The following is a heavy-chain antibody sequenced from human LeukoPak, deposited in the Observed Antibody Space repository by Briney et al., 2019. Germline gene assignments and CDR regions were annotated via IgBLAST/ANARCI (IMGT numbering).Heavy chain of an antibody. CDR3: ARSDCSGGSCYHSTDY. D-gene: IGHD2-15*01. CDR1: GYTFTGYY. CDR2: INPNSGGT. J-gene: IGHJ4*02. V-gene: IGHV1-2*02. Sequence: ASVKVSCKASGYTFTGYYMHWVRRAPGQGLEWIGWINPNSGGTNYAQKFQGRVTMTRDTSISTAYMELSRLRSDDTAVYYCARSDCSGGSCYHSTDYWGQGTLVTVSS.